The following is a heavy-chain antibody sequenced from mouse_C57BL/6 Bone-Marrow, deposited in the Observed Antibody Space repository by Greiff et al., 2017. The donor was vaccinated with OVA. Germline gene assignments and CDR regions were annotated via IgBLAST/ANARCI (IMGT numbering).Heavy chain of an antibody. CDR2: IYPRSGNT. CDR1: GYTFTSYG. J-gene: IGHJ4*01. V-gene: IGHV1-81*01. Sequence: QVQLQQSGAELARPGASVKLSCTASGYTFTSYGISWVKQRTGQGLEWIGEIYPRSGNTYYNEKFKGKATLTADKSSSTAYMELRSLTSEDAAVYFCAPLLGYAMDYWGQGTSVTVSA. D-gene: IGHD1-1*01. CDR3: APLLGYAMDY.